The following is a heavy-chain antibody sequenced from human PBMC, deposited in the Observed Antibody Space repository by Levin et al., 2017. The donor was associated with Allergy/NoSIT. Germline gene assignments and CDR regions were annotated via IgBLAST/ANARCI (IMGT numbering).Heavy chain of an antibody. J-gene: IGHJ4*02. CDR3: ARIYGDTQYRYFDS. D-gene: IGHD4-17*01. V-gene: IGHV3-7*01. CDR2: IMRDGSDK. CDR1: ESTFSNYW. Sequence: GESLKISCAASESTFSNYWMSWVRQAPGKGLEWVANIMRDGSDKYYVDSVKGRFAISRDNAQKSLYLQMNSLRAEDPAVYYCARIYGDTQYRYFDSWGQGTLVTGSS.